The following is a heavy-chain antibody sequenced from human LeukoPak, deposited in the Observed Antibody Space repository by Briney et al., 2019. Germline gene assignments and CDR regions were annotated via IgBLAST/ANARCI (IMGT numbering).Heavy chain of an antibody. CDR2: ISDSGSST. CDR3: AKGVYGDSYAFDI. J-gene: IGHJ3*02. D-gene: IGHD4-17*01. V-gene: IGHV3-23*01. CDR1: GFTVSTNY. Sequence: GGSLRLSCAASGFTVSTNYMTWIRQAPGKGLEWVSTISDSGSSTYYADSVKGRFTISRDNSKNTLYLQMNSLRVEDTAVYYCAKGVYGDSYAFDIWGLGTLVTVSS.